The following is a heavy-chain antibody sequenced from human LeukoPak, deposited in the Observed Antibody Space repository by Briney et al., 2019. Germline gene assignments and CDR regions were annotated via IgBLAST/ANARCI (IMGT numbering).Heavy chain of an antibody. CDR1: GFTFSSYS. J-gene: IGHJ5*02. V-gene: IGHV3-48*02. CDR2: ISSSSSTI. D-gene: IGHD6-13*01. Sequence: GGSLRLSCAASGFTFSSYSMNWVRQAPGKGLEWVSYISSSSSTIYYADSVKGRFTISRDNAKNSLYLQMNSLRDEDTAVYYCARDYSLGLSIAAAGPSWFDPWGQGTLVTVS. CDR3: ARDYSLGLSIAAAGPSWFDP.